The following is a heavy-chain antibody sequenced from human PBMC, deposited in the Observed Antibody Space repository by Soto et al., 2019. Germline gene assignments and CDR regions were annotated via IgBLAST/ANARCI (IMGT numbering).Heavy chain of an antibody. CDR3: ATSLLLWFGDEDV. J-gene: IGHJ6*02. Sequence: QVQLQQWGAGLLKPSETLSLTCAVYGGSFSGYYWSWIRQPPGKGLEWIGEINHSGSTNYNPSLKSRVTISVDTSKNQFSLKLSSVNAADTAVYYCATSLLLWFGDEDVWGQGTTVTVSS. CDR2: INHSGST. V-gene: IGHV4-34*01. D-gene: IGHD3-10*01. CDR1: GGSFSGYY.